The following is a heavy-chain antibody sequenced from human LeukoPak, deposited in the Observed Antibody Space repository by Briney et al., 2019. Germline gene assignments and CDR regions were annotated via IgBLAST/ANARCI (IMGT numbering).Heavy chain of an antibody. J-gene: IGHJ4*02. CDR1: GLTFSSSR. CDR3: ASQNYGGHPYDY. V-gene: IGHV3-21*01. D-gene: IGHD4-23*01. CDR2: ISSDSIYI. Sequence: PGGSLRLSCAASGLTFSSSRMNWLRQATGMGLEWVSSISSDSIYIYYADSVKGRFTISRDNAKNSLYLHMSSLRAEDTAVYYCASQNYGGHPYDYWGQGTLVTVSS.